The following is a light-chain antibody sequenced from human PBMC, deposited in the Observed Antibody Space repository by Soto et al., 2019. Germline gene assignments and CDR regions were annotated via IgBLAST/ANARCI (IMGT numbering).Light chain of an antibody. CDR3: SLYTSSSTVV. CDR2: DVS. Sequence: QSVLTQPASVSGSPGQSITISCTGTSSDVGGYNYVSWYQQHPGKAPKLMIYDVSNRPSGVSNRFSGSKSGNTASLTISGLQAEDEADHYCSLYTSSSTVVFGGGTKLTVL. J-gene: IGLJ2*01. V-gene: IGLV2-14*01. CDR1: SSDVGGYNY.